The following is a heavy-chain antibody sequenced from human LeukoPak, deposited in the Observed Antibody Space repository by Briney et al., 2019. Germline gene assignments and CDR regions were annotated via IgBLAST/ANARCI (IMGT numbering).Heavy chain of an antibody. CDR1: NYSISNSLY. J-gene: IGHJ6*03. CDR2: IYRSGST. V-gene: IGHV4-38-2*02. CDR3: ARGTYGYYMDV. D-gene: IGHD4-17*01. Sequence: SETLSLTCSGSNYSISNSLYWGWLRQPPGKGLEWIGSIYRSGSTFYNPSLKSRVTVSLDTSKNQFSLKLSSVTAADTAVYFCARGTYGYYMDVWGKGTTVTVSS.